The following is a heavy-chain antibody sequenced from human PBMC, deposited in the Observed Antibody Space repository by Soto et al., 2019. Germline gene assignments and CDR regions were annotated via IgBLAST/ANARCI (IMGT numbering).Heavy chain of an antibody. D-gene: IGHD3-3*01. CDR3: ARGRGAYYDFWSGPTVNYFDY. CDR2: ISGSGGST. J-gene: IGHJ4*02. Sequence: GGSLRLSCAASGFTFSSYAMSWVRQAPGKGLEWVSAISGSGGSTYYADSVKGRFTISRDNAKNSLYLQMNSLRAEDTAVYYCARGRGAYYDFWSGPTVNYFDYWGQGTLVTVSS. CDR1: GFTFSSYA. V-gene: IGHV3-23*01.